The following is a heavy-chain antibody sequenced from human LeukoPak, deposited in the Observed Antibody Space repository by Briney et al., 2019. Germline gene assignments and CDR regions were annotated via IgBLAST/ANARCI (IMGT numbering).Heavy chain of an antibody. D-gene: IGHD6-13*01. CDR3: ARVKAAADNWFDP. J-gene: IGHJ5*02. CDR2: INTDGSAT. V-gene: IGHV3-74*01. CDR1: GFTFNTFW. Sequence: GGSLRLSCAASGFTFNTFWMHWVRQAPGKGLVWVSRINTDGSATTYADSVRGRFTISRDNAKNTLYLQMTSLTAEDTAVYYCARVKAAADNWFDPWGQGTLVTVSS.